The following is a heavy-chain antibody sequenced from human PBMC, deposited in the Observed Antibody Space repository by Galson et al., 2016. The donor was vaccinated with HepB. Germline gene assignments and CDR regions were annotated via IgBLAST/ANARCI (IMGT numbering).Heavy chain of an antibody. J-gene: IGHJ4*02. V-gene: IGHV5-10-1*01. CDR1: GYTFTSHW. CDR3: ARGLDS. Sequence: QSGAEVKKPGESLRISCKASGYTFTSHWITWVRQLPGKGLEWMGRIDPTDSYSNYSPSFQGHVTMSADKSINTVHLQWSSLQASDTAMYYCARGLDSWGQGTLVAVSS. CDR2: IDPTDSYS.